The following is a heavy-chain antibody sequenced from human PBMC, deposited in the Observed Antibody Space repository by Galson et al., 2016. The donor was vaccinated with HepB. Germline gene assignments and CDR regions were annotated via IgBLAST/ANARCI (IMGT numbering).Heavy chain of an antibody. CDR1: GYTFTNYW. D-gene: IGHD6-6*01. J-gene: IGHJ3*02. Sequence: QSGAEVKKPGEYLKISCKGSGYTFTNYWIDWVRQMPGKGLEWMGSIYPGDSDTRYSPSLQGQVTISADKSIRTAYLQWSSLKASDSAMYYCARHVLSIDDAFDIWGQGTMVSVSS. CDR3: ARHVLSIDDAFDI. V-gene: IGHV5-51*01. CDR2: IYPGDSDT.